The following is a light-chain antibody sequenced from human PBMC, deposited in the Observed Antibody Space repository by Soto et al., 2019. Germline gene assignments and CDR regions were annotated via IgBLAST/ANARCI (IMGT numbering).Light chain of an antibody. CDR3: QQRYNWPGT. CDR2: GAS. V-gene: IGKV3D-20*02. Sequence: EIVLTQCPGTLSLSPGESATLSCRASQSVSSRYVAGDQQKPGKAPRLLRDGASRRATGSPARFSGSGSGTDFTLTISSLEPEDFSVYSCQQRYNWPGTFGQGTRLDIK. J-gene: IGKJ5*01. CDR1: QSVSSRY.